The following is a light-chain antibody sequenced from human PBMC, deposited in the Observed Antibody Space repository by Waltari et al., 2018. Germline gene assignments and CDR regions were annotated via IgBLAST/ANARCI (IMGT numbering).Light chain of an antibody. CDR3: QTGGHGTWV. V-gene: IGLV4-69*01. Sequence: QLVLTQSPSASASLGASVKLTCTLSSGHSTNIIAWLQQQPEKGPRYLMNVNSDGSHNKGVGIPDLFSGSSSGAERYLTISSLQSEDEADYYWQTGGHGTWVFGGGTRLTVL. CDR1: SGHSTNI. J-gene: IGLJ3*02. CDR2: VNSDGSH.